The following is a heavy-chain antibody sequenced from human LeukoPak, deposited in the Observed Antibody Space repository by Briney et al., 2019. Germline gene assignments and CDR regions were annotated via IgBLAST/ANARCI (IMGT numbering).Heavy chain of an antibody. Sequence: GASVKVSCKASGYTFTGYYMHWVRQAPGQGLEWMGWINPNSGSTNYAQKFQGRVTMTRDTSISTAYMELSRLRSDDTAVYYCARAPYSYAKMDYWGQGTLVTVSS. CDR2: INPNSGST. J-gene: IGHJ4*02. V-gene: IGHV1-2*02. CDR3: ARAPYSYAKMDY. CDR1: GYTFTGYY. D-gene: IGHD5-18*01.